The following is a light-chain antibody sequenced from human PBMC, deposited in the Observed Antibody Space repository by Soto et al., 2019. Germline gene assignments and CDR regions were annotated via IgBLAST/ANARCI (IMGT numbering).Light chain of an antibody. CDR2: GIS. V-gene: IGKV3-20*01. CDR3: QQYGSSPIT. Sequence: EIVLTPSPGTLSLSPVERATLSCRASHTISSSYLAWYQQKPGQAPRLLMYGISRRATGIPDRFSGSGSGTDFTLTISSLEPEDFAVYYCQQYGSSPITFGQGTRLEIK. CDR1: HTISSSY. J-gene: IGKJ5*01.